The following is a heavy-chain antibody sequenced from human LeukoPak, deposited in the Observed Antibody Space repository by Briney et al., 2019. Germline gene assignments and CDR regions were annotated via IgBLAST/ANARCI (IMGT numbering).Heavy chain of an antibody. CDR2: ISGSGGST. CDR3: ARDHGGAFDI. V-gene: IGHV3-23*01. CDR1: GFTFSSYA. Sequence: PGGSLRLSCAASGFTFSSYAMSWVRQAPGKGLEWVSAISGSGGSTYYADSVKGRFTISRDNAKNSLYLQMNSLRAEDTAVYYCARDHGGAFDIWGQGTMVTVSS. J-gene: IGHJ3*02. D-gene: IGHD3-10*01.